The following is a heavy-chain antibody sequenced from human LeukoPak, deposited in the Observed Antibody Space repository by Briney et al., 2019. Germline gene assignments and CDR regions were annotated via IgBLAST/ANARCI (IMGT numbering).Heavy chain of an antibody. CDR2: MNPNSGNT. J-gene: IGHJ4*02. Sequence: ASVKVSCKASGYTFTSYDINWVRQATGQGLEWMGWMNPNSGNTGYAQKFQGRVTITRNTSISTAYMELSSLRAEDTAVYYCAKDLNVPWSYYFDYWGQGTLVTVSS. D-gene: IGHD4-23*01. V-gene: IGHV1-8*03. CDR3: AKDLNVPWSYYFDY. CDR1: GYTFTSYD.